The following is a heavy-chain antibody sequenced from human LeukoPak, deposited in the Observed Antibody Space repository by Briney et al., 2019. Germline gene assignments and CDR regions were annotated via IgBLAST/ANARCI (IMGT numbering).Heavy chain of an antibody. V-gene: IGHV4-59*01. CDR1: GGSISSYY. Sequence: PSETLSLTCTVSGGSISSYYWSWIRRPPGKGLEWIGYIYYSGSTNYNPSLKSRVTLSVDTSKNQFSLKLSSVTAADTALYYCARGSSSSHHPALSWGQGTLVTVSS. CDR3: ARGSSSSHHPALS. CDR2: IYYSGST. D-gene: IGHD6-13*01. J-gene: IGHJ4*02.